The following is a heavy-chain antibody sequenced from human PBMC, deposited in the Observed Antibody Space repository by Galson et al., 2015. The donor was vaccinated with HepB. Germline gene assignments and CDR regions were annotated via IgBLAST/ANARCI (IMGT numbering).Heavy chain of an antibody. CDR2: INHSGDT. V-gene: IGHV4-34*01. CDR1: GESLSDYY. CDR3: ARGRRGSIFGVVIRSWFDP. J-gene: IGHJ5*02. Sequence: ETLSLTCGVDGESLSDYYWSWLRQPPGKGLEWIGEINHSGDTTYNPSLKSRVPLAVYTSKNPFSRKVNSVTAEDTAVYYCARGRRGSIFGVVIRSWFDPWGQGTLVTVSS. D-gene: IGHD3-3*01.